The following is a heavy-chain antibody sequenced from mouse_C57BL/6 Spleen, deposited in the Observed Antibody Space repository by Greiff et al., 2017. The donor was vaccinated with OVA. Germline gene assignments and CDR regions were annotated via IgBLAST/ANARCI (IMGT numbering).Heavy chain of an antibody. CDR3: ARRLYYGSPYYYAMDY. D-gene: IGHD1-1*01. CDR2: IDPEDGET. CDR1: GFNIKDYY. J-gene: IGHJ4*01. Sequence: VHVKQSGAELVKPGASVKLSCTASGFNIKDYYMHWVKQRTEQGLEWIGRIDPEDGETKYAPKFLGKATITADTSSNTAYLQLSSLTSEDTAVYYCARRLYYGSPYYYAMDYWGQGTSVTVSS. V-gene: IGHV14-2*01.